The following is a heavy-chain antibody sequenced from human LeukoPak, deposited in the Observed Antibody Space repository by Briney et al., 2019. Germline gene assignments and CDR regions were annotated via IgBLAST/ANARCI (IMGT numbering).Heavy chain of an antibody. CDR1: GGSFSGYY. CDR2: INHSGST. V-gene: IGHV4-34*01. D-gene: IGHD3-10*01. Sequence: SETMSLTCAVYGGSFSGYYWSWIRQPPGKGLEWIGEINHSGSTNYNPSLKSRVTLSVDTSKNQFSRKLSSVTAADTAVYYCARGSRWFGVSDYWAREPWSPSPQ. CDR3: ARGSRWFGVSDY. J-gene: IGHJ4*02.